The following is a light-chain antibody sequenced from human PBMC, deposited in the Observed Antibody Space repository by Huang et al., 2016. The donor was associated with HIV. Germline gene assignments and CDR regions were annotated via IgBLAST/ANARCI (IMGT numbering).Light chain of an antibody. CDR3: QQYDYWPPVT. CDR1: PRIKSN. CDR2: GAS. V-gene: IGKV3-15*01. Sequence: IVMTQSPVTLSVSPGERAALSCRAGPRIKSNLAWYQQKPGQAPRLLIYGASTRATGVPARLSGSGAGTEFTLTINNLQSDDFAVYYCQQYDYWPPVTFGQGTKV. J-gene: IGKJ1*01.